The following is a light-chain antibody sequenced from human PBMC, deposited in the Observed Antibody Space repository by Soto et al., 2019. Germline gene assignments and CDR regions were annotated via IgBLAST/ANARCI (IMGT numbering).Light chain of an antibody. CDR1: SSDIGSYDY. CDR3: NSYTSSNTYV. J-gene: IGLJ1*01. Sequence: QSVLAQPASVSGSPGQSITISCTGTSSDIGSYDYVSWYQQHPGKAPNLIIYEVTDRPSGVSNRFSGSKSGNTASLTISGLQAEDEADYYCNSYTSSNTYVFGSGTKVTVL. V-gene: IGLV2-14*01. CDR2: EVT.